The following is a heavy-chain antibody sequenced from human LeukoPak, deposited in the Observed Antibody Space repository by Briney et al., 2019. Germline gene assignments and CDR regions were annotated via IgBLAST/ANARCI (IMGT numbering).Heavy chain of an antibody. CDR3: ARDRAAGYCSSTSCYEMDY. V-gene: IGHV3-21*01. Sequence: GGSLRLSCAASGFTFSSYSMNWVRQAPGKGLEWVSSISSSSSYIYYADSVKGRFTISRDNAKNSLYLQMNSLRAEDTAVYYCARDRAAGYCSSTSCYEMDYWGQGTLVTVSS. J-gene: IGHJ4*02. CDR2: ISSSSSYI. D-gene: IGHD2-2*01. CDR1: GFTFSSYS.